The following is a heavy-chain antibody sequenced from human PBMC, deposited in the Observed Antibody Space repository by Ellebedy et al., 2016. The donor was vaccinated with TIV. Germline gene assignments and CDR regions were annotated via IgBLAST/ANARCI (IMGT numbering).Heavy chain of an antibody. CDR1: GFTVSSVY. Sequence: GESLKISCAASGFTVSSVYVSWVRQAPGKGLEWLSVIYSDAATYYADSVKGRFTISRDNSKNTLYLQMSSLRAEDMGIYYCVKDYSITWYEDSARFDSWGQGTLVTVSS. J-gene: IGHJ4*02. D-gene: IGHD6-13*01. CDR3: VKDYSITWYEDSARFDS. CDR2: IYSDAAT. V-gene: IGHV3-66*01.